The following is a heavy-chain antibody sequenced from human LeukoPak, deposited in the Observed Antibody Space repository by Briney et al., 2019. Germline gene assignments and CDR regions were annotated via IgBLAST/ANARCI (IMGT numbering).Heavy chain of an antibody. CDR2: IYTSGST. CDR3: ARRSLAGPFDY. Sequence: PSETLSLTCTVSGGSISSYYWSWIRQPPGKGLEWIGYIYTSGSTNYNPSLKSRVTISVDTSKNQFSLKLSSVTAADTAAYYCARRSLAGPFDYWGQGTLVTVSS. CDR1: GGSISSYY. J-gene: IGHJ4*02. D-gene: IGHD6-13*01. V-gene: IGHV4-4*09.